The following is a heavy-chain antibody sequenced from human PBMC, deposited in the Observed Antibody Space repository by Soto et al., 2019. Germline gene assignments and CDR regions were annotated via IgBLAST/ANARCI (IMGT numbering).Heavy chain of an antibody. CDR1: GYTFTSYG. V-gene: IGHV1-18*01. CDR2: ISAYNGNT. J-gene: IGHJ5*02. CDR3: ARSYIVLVPAATGGWFDP. D-gene: IGHD2-2*01. Sequence: QVQLVQSGAEVKKPGASVKVSCKASGYTFTSYGISWVRQAPGQGLEWMGWISAYNGNTNYAQKLQGRVTMTTDTSTSTAYMELRSLRSDDTAVYYCARSYIVLVPAATGGWFDPWGQGTLVTVSS.